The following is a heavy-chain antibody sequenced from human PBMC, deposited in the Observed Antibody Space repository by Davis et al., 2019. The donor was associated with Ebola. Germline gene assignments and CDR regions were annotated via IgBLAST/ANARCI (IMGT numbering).Heavy chain of an antibody. CDR3: AMRAIVGVIGFLDY. J-gene: IGHJ4*02. D-gene: IGHD1-26*01. CDR1: GFPFSTYA. V-gene: IGHV3-23*01. CDR2: ISGSGDNT. Sequence: PGGSLRLSCAASGFPFSTYAMTWVRQAPGKGLEWVSGISGSGDNTHYADSVKGRFSISRDNSKNTLYLQMNSLRAEDTAIYYCAMRAIVGVIGFLDYWGQGTLVTVSS.